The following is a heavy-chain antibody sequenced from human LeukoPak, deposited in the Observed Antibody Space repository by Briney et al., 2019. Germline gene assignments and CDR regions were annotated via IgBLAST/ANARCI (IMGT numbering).Heavy chain of an antibody. D-gene: IGHD3/OR15-3a*01. Sequence: SETLSLTCTVSGGSISSGDYYWSWIRQPPGKGLEWIGYIYYSGSTYYNPSLKSRVTISVDTSKNQFSLKLSSVTAADTAVYYCAGGWTVDHFDYWGQGTLVTVSS. CDR3: AGGWTVDHFDY. CDR1: GGSISSGDYY. CDR2: IYYSGST. V-gene: IGHV4-30-4*08. J-gene: IGHJ4*02.